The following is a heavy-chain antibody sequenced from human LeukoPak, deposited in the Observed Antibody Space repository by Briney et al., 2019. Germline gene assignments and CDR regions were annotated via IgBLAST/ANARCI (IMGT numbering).Heavy chain of an antibody. D-gene: IGHD3-3*01. J-gene: IGHJ3*02. Sequence: SETLSLTCAVYGGSFSGYYWSWIRQPPGKGLEWIGEINHSGSTNYNLSLKSRVTISVDTSKNQFSLKLSSVTAADTAVYYCTRWGRYPHYDFWSGYYPSNAFDIWGQGTMVTVSS. V-gene: IGHV4-34*01. CDR1: GGSFSGYY. CDR3: TRWGRYPHYDFWSGYYPSNAFDI. CDR2: INHSGST.